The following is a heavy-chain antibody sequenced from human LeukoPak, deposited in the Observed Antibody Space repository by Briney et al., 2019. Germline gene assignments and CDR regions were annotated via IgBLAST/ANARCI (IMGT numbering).Heavy chain of an antibody. CDR2: ISSGSSPI. CDR1: GFTFSNYE. Sequence: GGSPRLSCVASGFTFSNYEMNWVRQAPGKGLEWISYISSGSSPIYYSDSVRGRFTISRDNAKNSLYLQMNSLRADDTAVYYCARDTTMDVWGQGTTVTVSS. V-gene: IGHV3-48*03. CDR3: ARDTTMDV. D-gene: IGHD1-14*01. J-gene: IGHJ6*02.